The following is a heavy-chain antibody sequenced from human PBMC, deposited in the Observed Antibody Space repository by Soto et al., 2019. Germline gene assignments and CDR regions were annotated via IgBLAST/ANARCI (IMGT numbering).Heavy chain of an antibody. V-gene: IGHV1-69*06. CDR2: TIPMFGTT. CDR1: GGTFSNYG. CDR3: ARGAITVFGVVVGSMDV. Sequence: VKVSCKASGGTFSNYGISWVRQVPGQGLEWMGGTIPMFGTTNYAQKFQGRVTITADKSTRTVYMELTSLKFEDTAVYFCARGAITVFGVVVGSMDVWGQGTTVTVSS. J-gene: IGHJ6*02. D-gene: IGHD3-3*01.